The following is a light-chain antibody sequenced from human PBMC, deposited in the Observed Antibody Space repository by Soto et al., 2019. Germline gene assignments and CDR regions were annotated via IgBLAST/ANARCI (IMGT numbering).Light chain of an antibody. J-gene: IGKJ5*01. V-gene: IGKV1-39*01. CDR1: ESIARH. CDR2: AAS. Sequence: DIQMTQSPSSLSASVGDRVTITCRASESIARHLNWYQQKPGKAPKLLIYAASSLQNGVPSRFRGGGSGTDIALTISNLQPEDFATYYCRQSYSALSITFGQGTRLEIK. CDR3: RQSYSALSIT.